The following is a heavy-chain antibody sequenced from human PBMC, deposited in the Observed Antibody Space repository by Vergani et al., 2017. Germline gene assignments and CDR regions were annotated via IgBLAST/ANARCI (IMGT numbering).Heavy chain of an antibody. V-gene: IGHV3-30*18. CDR2: ISYDGSNK. J-gene: IGHJ6*03. CDR1: GFTFSSYG. CDR3: AKDAIAARPDGLYYYYMDV. Sequence: QVQLVESGGGVVQPGRSLRLSCAASGFTFSSYGMHWVRQAPGKGLEWVAVISYDGSNKYYADSVKGRFTISRDNSKNTLYLQMTSLRAEDTAVYYCAKDAIAARPDGLYYYYMDVWGKGTTVTVSS. D-gene: IGHD6-6*01.